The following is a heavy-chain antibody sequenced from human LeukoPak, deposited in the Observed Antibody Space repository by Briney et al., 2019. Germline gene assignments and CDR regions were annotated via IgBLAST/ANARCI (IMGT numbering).Heavy chain of an antibody. J-gene: IGHJ4*02. Sequence: PGGSLRLSCAASGFTVSSNYMSWVRQAPGKGLEWVSVIYSGGSTYYAGSVKGRFTISRDNSKNTLYLQMNSLRAEDTAVYYCATDVPKVVVAATRPYWGQGTLVTVSS. CDR2: IYSGGST. CDR1: GFTVSSNY. V-gene: IGHV3-53*01. CDR3: ATDVPKVVVAATRPY. D-gene: IGHD2-15*01.